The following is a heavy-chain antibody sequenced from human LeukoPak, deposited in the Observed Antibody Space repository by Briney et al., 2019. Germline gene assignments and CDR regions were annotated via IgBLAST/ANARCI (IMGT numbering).Heavy chain of an antibody. V-gene: IGHV1-69*13. J-gene: IGHJ4*02. Sequence: ASVKVSCKASGGTFSSYAISWVRQAPGQGLEWMGGIIPIFGTANYAQKFQGRVTITADESTSTAYMELSRLRSDDTAVYYCARVTMVRGAHPFFYWGQGTLVTVSS. D-gene: IGHD3-10*01. CDR1: GGTFSSYA. CDR2: IIPIFGTA. CDR3: ARVTMVRGAHPFFY.